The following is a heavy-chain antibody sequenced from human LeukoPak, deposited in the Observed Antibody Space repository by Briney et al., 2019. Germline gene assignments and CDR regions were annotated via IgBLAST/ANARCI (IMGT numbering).Heavy chain of an antibody. Sequence: PSETLSLTCAVYGGSFSGYYWSWIRQPPGKGLEWIGEINHSGSTNYNPSLKSRVTISVDTSKNQFSLKLSSVTAADTAVYYCARGVYCSGGSYYEDYWGQGTLVTVSS. CDR1: GGSFSGYY. V-gene: IGHV4-34*01. J-gene: IGHJ4*02. CDR2: INHSGST. CDR3: ARGVYCSGGSYYEDY. D-gene: IGHD2-15*01.